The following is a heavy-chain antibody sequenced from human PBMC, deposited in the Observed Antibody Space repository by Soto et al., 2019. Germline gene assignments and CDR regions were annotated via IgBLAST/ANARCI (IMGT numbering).Heavy chain of an antibody. J-gene: IGHJ6*02. CDR1: SGSISSAHW. V-gene: IGHV4-4*02. CDR2: IYHSGST. CDR3: ATNSYYSLGV. Sequence: QVQLQESGPGLVKPSGTLSLTCAVSSGSISSAHWWNWVRQPPGKGLEWIGEIYHSGSTNYNPSLKNRVTVSVYKSMNQFSLKLTSVTAADTAVYYCATNSYYSLGVWGQGTTVTVSS.